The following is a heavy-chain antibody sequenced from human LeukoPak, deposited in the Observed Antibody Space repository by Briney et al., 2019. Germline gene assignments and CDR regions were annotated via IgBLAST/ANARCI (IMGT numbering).Heavy chain of an antibody. J-gene: IGHJ3*02. V-gene: IGHV3-21*01. CDR2: ISSSSYI. CDR1: GFTFSSYS. Sequence: GGSLRLSCAASGFTFSSYSMNWVRQAPGKGLEWVSSISSSSYIYYADSVKGRFTISRDNAKNSLYLQMNSLRAEDTAVYYCARDRGYHGNDAFDIWGQGTMVTVSS. CDR3: ARDRGYHGNDAFDI. D-gene: IGHD3-10*01.